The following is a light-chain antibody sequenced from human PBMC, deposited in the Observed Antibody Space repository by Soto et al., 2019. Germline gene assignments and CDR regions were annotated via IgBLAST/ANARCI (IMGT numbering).Light chain of an antibody. V-gene: IGKV3-20*01. Sequence: EIVLTQSPGTLSLSPGEGATLSCRASQSVPKNYLGWYKQKTGQAPRLLLDDVTNRATAVPDRFSGSGSETDFTLTISGLEPEDFAVYYCQQYATAPLTFGGGTKLEIK. J-gene: IGKJ4*01. CDR3: QQYATAPLT. CDR2: DVT. CDR1: QSVPKNY.